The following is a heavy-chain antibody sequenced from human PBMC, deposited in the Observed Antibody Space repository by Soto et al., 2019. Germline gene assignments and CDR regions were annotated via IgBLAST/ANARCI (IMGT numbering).Heavy chain of an antibody. CDR3: ARKDKSGYFNWFDP. V-gene: IGHV5-51*01. CDR2: IFPSDSDT. CDR1: GYKFTSSW. J-gene: IGHJ5*02. Sequence: ESLKISCRTSGYKFTSSWIAWVRQMPGKGLEWMGIIFPSDSDTRYSPSFQGQVTISADRSTSTVFLQWASLKASDTAVYFCARKDKSGYFNWFDPWGQGTLVTVSS. D-gene: IGHD3-22*01.